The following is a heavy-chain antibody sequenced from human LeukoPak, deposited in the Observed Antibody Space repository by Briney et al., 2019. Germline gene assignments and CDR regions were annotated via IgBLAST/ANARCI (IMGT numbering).Heavy chain of an antibody. D-gene: IGHD2-21*02. CDR1: GGSIRSYY. J-gene: IGHJ5*02. Sequence: PSETLSLTCTVSGGSIRSYYWSWIRQPAGKGLEWIGRIYTSGSTNYNPSLKSRVTMSVDTSKNQFSLKLSSVTAADTAVYYCARDFCGGDCYSFWFDPWGQGTLVTVSS. V-gene: IGHV4-4*07. CDR2: IYTSGST. CDR3: ARDFCGGDCYSFWFDP.